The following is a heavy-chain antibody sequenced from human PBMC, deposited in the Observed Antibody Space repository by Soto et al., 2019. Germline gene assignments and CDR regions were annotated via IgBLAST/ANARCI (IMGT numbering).Heavy chain of an antibody. D-gene: IGHD4-17*01. V-gene: IGHV4-34*01. J-gene: IGHJ4*02. CDR2: INHSGST. Sequence: SETLSLTCAVYGGSFSGYYWSWIRQPPGKGLEWIGEINHSGSTNYNPSLKSRVTISVDTSKNQFSLKLSSVTAADTAVYYCASTTTVTPFDYWGQGTLVTVSS. CDR3: ASTTTVTPFDY. CDR1: GGSFSGYY.